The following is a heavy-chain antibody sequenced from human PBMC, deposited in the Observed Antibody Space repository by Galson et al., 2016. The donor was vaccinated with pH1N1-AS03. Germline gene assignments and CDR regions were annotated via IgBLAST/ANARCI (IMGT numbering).Heavy chain of an antibody. Sequence: SLRLSCAASGFTFSSFSMSWVRRAPGKGLEWVAVISYDGSNEYYADSVKGRFTISRDDSKNTLSLQMNTLRSDGTAVYYCARDDYGGTSRPDYWGHGILVTVSS. D-gene: IGHD4-23*01. V-gene: IGHV3-30*03. J-gene: IGHJ4*01. CDR2: ISYDGSNE. CDR1: GFTFSSFS. CDR3: ARDDYGGTSRPDY.